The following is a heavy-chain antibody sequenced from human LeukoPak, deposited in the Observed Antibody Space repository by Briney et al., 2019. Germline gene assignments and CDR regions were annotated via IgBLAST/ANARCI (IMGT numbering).Heavy chain of an antibody. D-gene: IGHD2-21*02. V-gene: IGHV3-74*03. CDR1: GFTLGNYW. CDR3: TKSDHFDY. Sequence: GGSLRLSRAASGFTLGNYWMHWVRQAPGKGLVWVSRGEGDGRTSTYADSVRGRFTISRDNAKNTLYLQMNSLRAEDTAVYYCTKSDHFDYWGQGTLVTVSS. CDR2: GEGDGRTS. J-gene: IGHJ4*02.